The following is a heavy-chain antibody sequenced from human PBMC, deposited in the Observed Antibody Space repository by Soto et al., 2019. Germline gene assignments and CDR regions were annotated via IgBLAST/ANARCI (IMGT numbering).Heavy chain of an antibody. V-gene: IGHV4-34*01. CDR1: GGSFSGYY. D-gene: IGHD2-2*01. CDR3: ARGYCSSTSCYLRWTKQPSKEGSPWFDP. Sequence: PSETLSLTCAVYGGSFSGYYWSWIRQPPGKGLEWIGEINHSGSTNYNPSLKSRVAISVDTSKNQFSLKLSSVTAADTAVYYCARGYCSSTSCYLRWTKQPSKEGSPWFDPWGQGTLVTVSS. J-gene: IGHJ5*02. CDR2: INHSGST.